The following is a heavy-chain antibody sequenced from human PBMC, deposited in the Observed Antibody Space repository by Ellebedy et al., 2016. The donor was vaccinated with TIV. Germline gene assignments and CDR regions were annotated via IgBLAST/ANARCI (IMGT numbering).Heavy chain of an antibody. V-gene: IGHV1-46*04. CDR3: ARERIAVAGTNYHYYGMDV. Sequence: ASVKVSCKASGYTFTSYYMHWVRQAPGQGLEWMGIINPSGGSTSYAQKLQGRVTMTRDTSTSTVYMELSSLRSEDTAVYYCARERIAVAGTNYHYYGMDVWGQGTTVTVSS. J-gene: IGHJ6*02. D-gene: IGHD6-19*01. CDR2: INPSGGST. CDR1: GYTFTSYY.